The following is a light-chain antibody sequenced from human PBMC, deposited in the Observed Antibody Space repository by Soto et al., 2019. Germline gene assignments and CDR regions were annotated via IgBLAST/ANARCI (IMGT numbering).Light chain of an antibody. Sequence: GDRVTITCRASQSIKTWLAWYQRKPGRAPNLLIYDASSLQSGVPSRFSGSGSGTEFTLTISSLQPDDSATYFCQQSYNSPRTFGQGTKVDIK. V-gene: IGKV1-5*01. CDR3: QQSYNSPRT. CDR2: DAS. CDR1: QSIKTW. J-gene: IGKJ1*01.